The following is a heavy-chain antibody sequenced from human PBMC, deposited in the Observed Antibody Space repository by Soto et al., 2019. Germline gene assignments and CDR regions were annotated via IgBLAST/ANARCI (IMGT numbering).Heavy chain of an antibody. J-gene: IGHJ4*02. Sequence: QVQLVQSGAAVKKPGASVKVSCKAPGYTFTSYGISWVAQAPGQGREGMGWNSVYNGNTNYAQKLLGRVTTTTDTSTSTSDMELRSMSSDDTAVYYWARDACSSWYGDSGYWGQGTLVTVSS. V-gene: IGHV1-18*04. CDR3: ARDACSSWYGDSGY. D-gene: IGHD6-13*01. CDR1: GYTFTSYG. CDR2: NSVYNGNT.